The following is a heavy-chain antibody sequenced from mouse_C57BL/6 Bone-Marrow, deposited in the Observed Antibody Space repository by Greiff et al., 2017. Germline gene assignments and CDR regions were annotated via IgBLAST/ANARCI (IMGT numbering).Heavy chain of an antibody. D-gene: IGHD1-1*01. CDR2: ISDGGSYT. CDR1: GFTFSSYA. Sequence: EVKLMESGGGLVKPGGSLKLSCAASGFTFSSYAMSWVRQTPEKRLEWVATISDGGSYTYYPDNVKGRFTISRDNAKNNRYRQMSHLKSEDTAMYYCARGVTTVDYFDYWGQGTTLTVSS. CDR3: ARGVTTVDYFDY. J-gene: IGHJ2*01. V-gene: IGHV5-4*03.